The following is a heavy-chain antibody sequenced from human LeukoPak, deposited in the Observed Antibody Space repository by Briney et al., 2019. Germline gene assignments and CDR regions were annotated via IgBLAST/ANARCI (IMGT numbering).Heavy chain of an antibody. CDR3: ARGGEWELHNAFDI. CDR2: INPSGGST. D-gene: IGHD1-26*01. J-gene: IGHJ3*02. CDR1: GYSFTSYY. V-gene: IGHV1-46*01. Sequence: GASVKVSCKASGYSFTSYYIHWVRLAPGQGLEWMGVINPSGGSTRYAQKFQDRVTMTRDMSTSTAYMELSSLRSEDMAVYYCARGGEWELHNAFDIWGQGTMVTVSS.